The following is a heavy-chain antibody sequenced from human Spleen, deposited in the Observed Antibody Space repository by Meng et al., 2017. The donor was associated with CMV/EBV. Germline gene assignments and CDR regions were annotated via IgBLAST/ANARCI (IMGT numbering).Heavy chain of an antibody. CDR3: ARDGVYLYYYFAY. Sequence: SETLALTCTVSGGSISSSSYYWGWIRQPPGKGLEWIGSIYYSGSTYYNPSLKSRVTISVDTSKNQFSLKLSSVTAADTAVYYCARDGVYLYYYFAYWGQGTLVTVSS. CDR2: IYYSGST. V-gene: IGHV4-39*07. J-gene: IGHJ4*02. CDR1: GGSISSSSYY. D-gene: IGHD5/OR15-5a*01.